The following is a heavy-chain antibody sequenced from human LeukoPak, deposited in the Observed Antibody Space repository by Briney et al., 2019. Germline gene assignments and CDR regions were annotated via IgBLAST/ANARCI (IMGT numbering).Heavy chain of an antibody. CDR1: GFTFSSYS. D-gene: IGHD1-1*01. V-gene: IGHV3-48*01. Sequence: GGSLRLSCAASGFTFSSYSMNWVRQAPGKGLEWVSYISSSSSTIYYADSVKGRFTISRDNAKNSLYLQMSSLRAEDTAVYYCARDPSQGLERGVDYWGQGTLVTVSS. CDR2: ISSSSSTI. J-gene: IGHJ4*02. CDR3: ARDPSQGLERGVDY.